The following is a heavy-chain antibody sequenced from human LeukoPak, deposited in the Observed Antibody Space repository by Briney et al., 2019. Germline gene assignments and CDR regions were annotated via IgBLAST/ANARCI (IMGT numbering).Heavy chain of an antibody. CDR2: ISGSGGST. CDR1: GFTFSSYA. CDR3: AKAFAFVGANFFDY. D-gene: IGHD1-26*01. V-gene: IGHV3-23*01. Sequence: GGSLRLSCAASGFTFSSYAMSWVRQAPGKGLEWVSSISGSGGSTYYADSVEGRFTISRDNSKNTLYLQMNSLRAEDAAIYYCAKAFAFVGANFFDYWGQGTLVTVSS. J-gene: IGHJ4*02.